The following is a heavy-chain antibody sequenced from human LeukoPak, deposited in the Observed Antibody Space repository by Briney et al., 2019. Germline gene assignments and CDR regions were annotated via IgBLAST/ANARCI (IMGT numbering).Heavy chain of an antibody. CDR2: IRYDGSNK. CDR1: GFTFSSYG. V-gene: IGHV3-30*02. Sequence: PGGSLRLSCAASGFTFSSYGMHWVRQAPGKGLEWVAFIRYDGSNKYYADSVKGRFTISRDNSKNTLYLQMNSLRAEDTAVYYCASTPVGRYFDWLLPFDYWGQGTLVTVSS. D-gene: IGHD3-9*01. CDR3: ASTPVGRYFDWLLPFDY. J-gene: IGHJ4*02.